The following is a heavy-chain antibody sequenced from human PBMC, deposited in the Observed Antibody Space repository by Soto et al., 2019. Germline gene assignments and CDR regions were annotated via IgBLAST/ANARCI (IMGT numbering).Heavy chain of an antibody. Sequence: SETLSLTCAVSGGSISSYYWSWIRQPPGKGLEWIGYAFYSGSTNYNPSLKSRVTISVDTSTSTAYMELRSLRSDDTAVYYCAREDIAAAGTRWFDPWGQGTLVXVSS. CDR1: GGSISSYY. CDR3: AREDIAAAGTRWFDP. D-gene: IGHD6-13*01. V-gene: IGHV4-59*01. CDR2: AFYSGST. J-gene: IGHJ5*02.